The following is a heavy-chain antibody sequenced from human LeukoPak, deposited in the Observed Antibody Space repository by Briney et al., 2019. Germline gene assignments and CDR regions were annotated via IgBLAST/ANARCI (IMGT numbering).Heavy chain of an antibody. V-gene: IGHV3-48*04. Sequence: GGSLRLSCAASGFTFSSYSMNWVRQAPGEGLEWVSYISSSSSTIYYADSVKGRFTISRDNAKNSLYLQMNSLRAEDTAVYYCATGDYYYGSGGGQYYWGQGTLVTVSS. CDR2: ISSSSSTI. D-gene: IGHD3-10*01. J-gene: IGHJ4*02. CDR1: GFTFSSYS. CDR3: ATGDYYYGSGGGQYY.